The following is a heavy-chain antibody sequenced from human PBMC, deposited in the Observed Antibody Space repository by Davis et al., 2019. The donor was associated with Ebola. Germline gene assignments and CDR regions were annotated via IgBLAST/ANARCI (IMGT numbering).Heavy chain of an antibody. CDR3: ASRQPATELSDY. CDR1: GGSISSSSYY. J-gene: IGHJ4*02. Sequence: PSETLSLTCTVSGGSISSSSYYWGWIRQPPGKGLEWIGSIYYSGSTYYNPSLKSRVTISVDTSKNQSSLKLSSVTAADTAVYYCASRQPATELSDYWGQGTLVTVSS. D-gene: IGHD1-26*01. CDR2: IYYSGST. V-gene: IGHV4-39*01.